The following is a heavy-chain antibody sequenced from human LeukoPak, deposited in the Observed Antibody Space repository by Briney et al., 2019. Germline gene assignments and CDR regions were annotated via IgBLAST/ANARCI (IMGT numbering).Heavy chain of an antibody. CDR3: AREKVGALWFAP. CDR2: TRNKANSYTT. J-gene: IGHJ5*02. CDR1: GFTFSDHY. D-gene: IGHD1-26*01. Sequence: GGSLRLSCAASGFTFSDHYMDWVRQAPGKGLEWVGRTRNKANSYTTEYAASVKGRFTISRDDSKDSLYLQMNSLKTEDTAVYYCAREKVGALWFAPGGQGTLVTVS. V-gene: IGHV3-72*01.